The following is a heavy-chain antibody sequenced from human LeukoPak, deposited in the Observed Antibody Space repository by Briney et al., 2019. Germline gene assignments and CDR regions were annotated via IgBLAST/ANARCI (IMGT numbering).Heavy chain of an antibody. CDR3: AREAFGTSYNWFDP. V-gene: IGHV4-31*03. CDR2: IYYSGST. CDR1: GGSISSGGYY. D-gene: IGHD3-3*01. Sequence: SETLSLTCTVPGGSISSGGYYWSWIRQHPGKGLEWIGYIYYSGSTYYNPSLKSRVTISVDTSKNQFSLKLSSVTAADTAVYYCAREAFGTSYNWFDPWGQGTLVTVSS. J-gene: IGHJ5*02.